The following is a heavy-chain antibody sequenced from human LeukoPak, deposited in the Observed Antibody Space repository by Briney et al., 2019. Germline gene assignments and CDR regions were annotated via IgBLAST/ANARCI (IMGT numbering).Heavy chain of an antibody. J-gene: IGHJ6*02. Sequence: GGSLRLSCAASGFTFSSYAMSWVREAPGEGLEWVSAISGSGGSTYYADSVKGRFTISRDNSKNTLYLKMNSLRAEDTAVYYCAKRGYSGYDSPSYYYYGMDVWGQGTTVTVSS. V-gene: IGHV3-23*01. CDR1: GFTFSSYA. D-gene: IGHD5-12*01. CDR2: ISGSGGST. CDR3: AKRGYSGYDSPSYYYYGMDV.